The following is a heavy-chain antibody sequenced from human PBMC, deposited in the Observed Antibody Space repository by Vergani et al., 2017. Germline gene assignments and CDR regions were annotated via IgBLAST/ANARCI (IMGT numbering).Heavy chain of an antibody. CDR3: ARPVEPSAISDDYHV. V-gene: IGHV4-39*02. CDR2: ISSSGSP. Sequence: QLQLQESGPGLVKPSETLSLSCRVSGDSISRRHYYWGFLRQPPGKRLEWIGSISSSGSPYYNPTLKSRLAFSVDTSRNPYSLRLKSVTATDTVMYSCARPVEPSAISDDYHVWGQGTMVTVS. D-gene: IGHD2-21*01. J-gene: IGHJ3*01. CDR1: GDSISRRHYY.